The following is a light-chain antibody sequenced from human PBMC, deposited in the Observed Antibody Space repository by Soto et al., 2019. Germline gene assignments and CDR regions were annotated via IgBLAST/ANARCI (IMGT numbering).Light chain of an antibody. CDR3: SSYAGSNNLV. CDR1: SSDDGGYHY. J-gene: IGLJ2*01. Sequence: QSALTQPPSASGSPGQSVTISCTGTSSDDGGYHYVSWYQQHPGKAPKLMIHEVTKRPSGVPDRFSGSKSGNTASLTVSGLQGEDEADYYCSSYAGSNNLVFGGGTKLTVL. CDR2: EVT. V-gene: IGLV2-8*01.